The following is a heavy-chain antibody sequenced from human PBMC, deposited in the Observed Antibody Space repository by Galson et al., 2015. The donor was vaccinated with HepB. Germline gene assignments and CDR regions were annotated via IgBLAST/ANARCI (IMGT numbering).Heavy chain of an antibody. CDR2: IYYSGST. Sequence: LSLTCTVSGGSISSGGYYWSWIRQHPGKGLEWIGYIYYSGSTYYNPSLKSRVTISVDTSKNQFSLKLSSVTAADTAVYYCARELREWRTDYYDSSGYRGAAFDIWGQGTMVTVSS. CDR1: GGSISSGGYY. CDR3: ARELREWRTDYYDSSGYRGAAFDI. V-gene: IGHV4-31*03. J-gene: IGHJ3*02. D-gene: IGHD3-22*01.